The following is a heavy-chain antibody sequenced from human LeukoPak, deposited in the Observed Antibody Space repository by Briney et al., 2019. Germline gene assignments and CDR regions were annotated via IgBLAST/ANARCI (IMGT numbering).Heavy chain of an antibody. CDR1: AYTFTSYT. V-gene: IGHV1-18*01. D-gene: IGHD3-16*01. Sequence: ASVKVSCKASAYTFTSYTISWVRQAPGQGLEWMGWISPYNGNTDFAQKLQGRVTMTTDTSTNTAYMELRSLRSDDTAVYYCARDRVWGTGSPSLAMGYWGQGTLVTVSS. J-gene: IGHJ4*02. CDR3: ARDRVWGTGSPSLAMGY. CDR2: ISPYNGNT.